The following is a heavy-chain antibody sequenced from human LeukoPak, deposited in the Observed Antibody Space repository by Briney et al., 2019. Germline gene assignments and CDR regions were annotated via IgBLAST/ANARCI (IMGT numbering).Heavy chain of an antibody. Sequence: SVKVSCKASGGTFSSYAISWVRQAPGQGLEWMGRIIPIFGTANYAQKFQGRVTITTDESSSTAYMELSSLRSEDTAVYYCAIILRQQLVQSDYWGQGTLVTVSS. CDR2: IIPIFGTA. CDR1: GGTFSSYA. CDR3: AIILRQQLVQSDY. D-gene: IGHD6-13*01. V-gene: IGHV1-69*05. J-gene: IGHJ4*02.